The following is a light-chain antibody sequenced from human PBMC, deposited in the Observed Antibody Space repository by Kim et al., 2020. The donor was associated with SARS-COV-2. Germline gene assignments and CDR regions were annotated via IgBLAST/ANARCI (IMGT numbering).Light chain of an antibody. CDR3: QGWDDTAVV. CDR1: RLGDKY. V-gene: IGLV3-1*01. CDR2: LDS. Sequence: SYELTQPPSVSVSSGQTATITCYGDRLGDKYSSWYQKKSGQSPVVVIYLDSKRPSGIPERFSASVSGNTATLTISGTQALDEADYYCQGWDDTAVVFGGGTKLTVL. J-gene: IGLJ2*01.